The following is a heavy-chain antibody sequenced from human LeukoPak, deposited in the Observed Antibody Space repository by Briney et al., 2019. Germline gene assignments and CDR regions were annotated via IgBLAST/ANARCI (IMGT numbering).Heavy chain of an antibody. CDR3: ARVVYDFWSGEFDY. D-gene: IGHD3-3*01. Sequence: ASAKVSCKASGYTFTSYGISWVRQAPGQGLEWMGWISAYNGNTNYAQKLQGRVTMTTDTSTSTAYMELRSLRSDDTAVYYRARVVYDFWSGEFDYWGQGTLVTVSS. V-gene: IGHV1-18*01. J-gene: IGHJ4*02. CDR2: ISAYNGNT. CDR1: GYTFTSYG.